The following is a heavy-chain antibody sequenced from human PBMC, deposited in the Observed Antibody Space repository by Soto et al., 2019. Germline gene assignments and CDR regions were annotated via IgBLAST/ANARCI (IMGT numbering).Heavy chain of an antibody. CDR3: GRVVEGATRHTDPDS. CDR2: VYHNGGA. V-gene: IGHV4-39*01. CDR1: GVSIHNSHSF. Sequence: SETLSLTCTVSGVSIHNSHSFWAWIRQPPGKGLQFIASVYHNGGAHYNSSLKSRVTISVDTANNQVSLRMRSLTAADTAFYYCGRVVEGATRHTDPDSWGQGSLGTVPQ. J-gene: IGHJ5*01. D-gene: IGHD2-21*01.